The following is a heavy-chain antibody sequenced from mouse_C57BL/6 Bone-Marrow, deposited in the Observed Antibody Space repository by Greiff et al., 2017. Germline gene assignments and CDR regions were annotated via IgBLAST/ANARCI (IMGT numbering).Heavy chain of an antibody. D-gene: IGHD2-1*01. V-gene: IGHV1-64*01. J-gene: IGHJ3*01. Sequence: QVQLQQPGAELVKPGASVKLSCKASGYTFTSYWMHWVKQRPGQGLEWIGMIHPNSGSTNYNEKFKSKATLTVDKSSSTAYMQHSSLTSEDSAVYYCAMRIYYGNSWFAYWGQGTLVTVSA. CDR1: GYTFTSYW. CDR3: AMRIYYGNSWFAY. CDR2: IHPNSGST.